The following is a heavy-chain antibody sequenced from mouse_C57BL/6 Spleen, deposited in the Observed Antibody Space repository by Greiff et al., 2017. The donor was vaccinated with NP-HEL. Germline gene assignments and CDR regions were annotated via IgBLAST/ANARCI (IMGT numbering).Heavy chain of an antibody. J-gene: IGHJ3*01. CDR1: GYTFTSYW. V-gene: IGHV1-64*01. CDR2: IYPNSGST. CDR3: AREDYYGSSYGFAD. D-gene: IGHD1-1*01. Sequence: QVQLQQPGAELVKPGASVKLSCKASGYTFTSYWMHWVKQRPGQGLEWIGMIYPNSGSTNYNEKFKSKATLTVDKSSSTAYMQLSSLTSEDSAVYYCAREDYYGSSYGFADWGQGTLVTVSA.